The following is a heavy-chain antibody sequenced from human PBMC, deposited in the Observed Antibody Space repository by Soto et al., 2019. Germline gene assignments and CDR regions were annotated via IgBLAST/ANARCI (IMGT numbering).Heavy chain of an antibody. CDR2: FDPEDGEA. J-gene: IGHJ5*02. CDR3: AVANSGTYYGYLDP. CDR1: GDSLTDLS. V-gene: IGHV1-24*01. Sequence: QVQLVQSGAEVKRPGASVKVSCKVSGDSLTDLSIHWVRQAPGKGLEYMGGFDPEDGEAMYAQNFQGRVTMTEDTSTDTSYMELTSLTSDDTAVYYFAVANSGTYYGYLDPWGQGTLVTVSA. D-gene: IGHD1-26*01.